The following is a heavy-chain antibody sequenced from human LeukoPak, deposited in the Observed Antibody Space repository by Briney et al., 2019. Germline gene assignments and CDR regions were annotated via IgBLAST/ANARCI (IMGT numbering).Heavy chain of an antibody. V-gene: IGHV1-2*06. CDR1: GYTFTGYY. J-gene: IGHJ4*02. CDR3: ARSRVGATSSFDY. D-gene: IGHD1-26*01. Sequence: ASVKVSCKASGYTFTGYYMHWVRQAPGQGLEWMGRINPNSGGTNYAQKFRGRVTMTRDTSISTAYMELSRLRSDDTAVYYCARSRVGATSSFDYWGQGTLVTVSS. CDR2: INPNSGGT.